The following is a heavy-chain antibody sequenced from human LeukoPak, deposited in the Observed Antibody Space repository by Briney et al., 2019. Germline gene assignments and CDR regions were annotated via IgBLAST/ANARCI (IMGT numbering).Heavy chain of an antibody. V-gene: IGHV3-30-3*01. CDR3: AREGTEGWNGDPYYFDY. J-gene: IGHJ4*02. CDR2: ISYDGSNK. Sequence: GRSLRLSCAASGFTFSSYAMHWVRQAPGKGLEWVAVISYDGSNKYYADSVKGRFTISRDNSKNTLYLQMNSLRAEDTAVYYCAREGTEGWNGDPYYFDYWGQGTLVTVSS. CDR1: GFTFSSYA. D-gene: IGHD4-17*01.